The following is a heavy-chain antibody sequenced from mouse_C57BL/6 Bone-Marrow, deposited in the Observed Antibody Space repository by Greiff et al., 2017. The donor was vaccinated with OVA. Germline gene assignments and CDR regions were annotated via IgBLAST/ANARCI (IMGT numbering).Heavy chain of an antibody. CDR3: ARDASGDGYYVPFDY. J-gene: IGHJ2*01. CDR2: SRNKANDYTT. D-gene: IGHD2-3*01. Sequence: DVMLVESGGGLVQSGRSLRLSCATSGFTFSDFYMEWVRQAPGKGLEWIAASRNKANDYTTEYSASVKGRFIVSRDTSQSILYLQMNALRAEDTAIYYCARDASGDGYYVPFDYWGQGTTLTVSS. CDR1: GFTFSDFY. V-gene: IGHV7-1*01.